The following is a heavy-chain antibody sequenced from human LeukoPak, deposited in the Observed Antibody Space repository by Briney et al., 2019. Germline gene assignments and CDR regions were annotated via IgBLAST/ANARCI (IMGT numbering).Heavy chain of an antibody. Sequence: GASVKVSCKASGGTFSSYAINWVRQATGQGLEWMGWMNPNSGNTGYAQKFQGRVTITRNTSISTAYMELSSLRSEDTAVYYCARGKVSPYYYDSSGYYYLDYWGQGTLVTVSS. V-gene: IGHV1-8*03. CDR2: MNPNSGNT. D-gene: IGHD3-22*01. J-gene: IGHJ4*02. CDR3: ARGKVSPYYYDSSGYYYLDY. CDR1: GGTFSSYA.